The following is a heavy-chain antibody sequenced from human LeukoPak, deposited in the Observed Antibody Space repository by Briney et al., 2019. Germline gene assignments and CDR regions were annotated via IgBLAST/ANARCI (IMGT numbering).Heavy chain of an antibody. CDR2: IYYSGST. D-gene: IGHD3-16*02. Sequence: SETLSLTCTVSGASISSSSYYWGWIRQPPGKGLEWIGSIYYSGSTYYNPSLKSRVTISVDTSKNQFSLKLSSVTAADTAVYYCARAGERLDYVWGSYRFDYWGQGTLVTVSS. V-gene: IGHV4-39*07. CDR3: ARAGERLDYVWGSYRFDY. CDR1: GASISSSSYY. J-gene: IGHJ4*02.